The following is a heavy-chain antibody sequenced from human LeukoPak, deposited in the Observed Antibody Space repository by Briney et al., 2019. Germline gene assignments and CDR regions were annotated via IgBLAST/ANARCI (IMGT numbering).Heavy chain of an antibody. J-gene: IGHJ4*02. V-gene: IGHV3-11*05. CDR3: ARDPYYYGSGGGTFNFDY. Sequence: PGGSLRLSCAASGFTFSDYYMSWIRQAPGKGLEWVSYISSSSSYTNYADSVKGRFIISRDNARNSLYLQMNSLIAEDTAVYYCARDPYYYGSGGGTFNFDYWGQGTLVTVSS. CDR1: GFTFSDYY. CDR2: ISSSSSYT. D-gene: IGHD3-10*01.